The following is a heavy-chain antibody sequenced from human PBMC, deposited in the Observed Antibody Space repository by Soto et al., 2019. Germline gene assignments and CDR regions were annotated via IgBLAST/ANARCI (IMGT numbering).Heavy chain of an antibody. Sequence: QVQLQESGPGLVKPSETLSLSCTVSGGSISPYHWSWIRQPPEKGLEWIGYIFHSGSTNYNPSLKSRVTXSXDTXENQFSLKLSSVTAADTAVYYCARHRGPSPYYLDYWGQGTLVTVSS. V-gene: IGHV4-59*08. CDR1: GGSISPYH. J-gene: IGHJ4*02. CDR3: ARHRGPSPYYLDY. CDR2: IFHSGST.